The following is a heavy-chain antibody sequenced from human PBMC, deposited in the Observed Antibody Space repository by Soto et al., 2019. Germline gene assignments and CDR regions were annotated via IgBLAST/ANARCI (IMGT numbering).Heavy chain of an antibody. CDR3: ARGTSIAAAGPFDY. V-gene: IGHV1-18*01. D-gene: IGHD6-13*01. J-gene: IGHJ4*02. CDR2: ISAYNGNT. CDR1: GYTFTSYG. Sequence: GASVKVSCKASGYTFTSYGISWVRQAPGQGLEWMGWISAYNGNTNHAQKLQGRVTMTTDTSTSTAYMELRSLRSDDTAVYYCARGTSIAAAGPFDYWGQGTLVTVSS.